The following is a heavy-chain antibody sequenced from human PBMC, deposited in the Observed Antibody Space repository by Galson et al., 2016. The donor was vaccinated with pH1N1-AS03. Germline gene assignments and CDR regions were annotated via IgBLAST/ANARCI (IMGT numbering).Heavy chain of an antibody. D-gene: IGHD7-27*01. V-gene: IGHV4-4*07. Sequence: SETLSLTCTVSGGSISNAYWSWIRQPAGKGLEFIGRVSTSGSINYNPSLTGRVTMSLETSKNQYSLKLTSMTAADTAVYYCARDPLNWGRGAFDMWGQGTMVTVSS. CDR3: ARDPLNWGRGAFDM. J-gene: IGHJ3*02. CDR2: VSTSGSI. CDR1: GGSISNAY.